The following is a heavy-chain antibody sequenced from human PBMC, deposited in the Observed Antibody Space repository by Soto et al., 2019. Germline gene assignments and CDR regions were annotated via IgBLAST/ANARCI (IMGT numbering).Heavy chain of an antibody. J-gene: IGHJ4*02. V-gene: IGHV4-59*01. Sequence: PSENLAHPYTVSGGSISRNYWIWIRQPPGKEREWIGYIHYNGSTNYNPSLKSRVTISVDTSKNQFSLKLSSVTAADLAVYYRARRSGRNVDYWGQGTLGTGS. CDR3: ARRSGRNVDY. CDR1: GGSISRNY. D-gene: IGHD1-1*01. CDR2: IHYNGST.